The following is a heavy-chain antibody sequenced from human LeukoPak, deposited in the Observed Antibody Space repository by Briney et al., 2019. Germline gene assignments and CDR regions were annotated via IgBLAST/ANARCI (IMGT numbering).Heavy chain of an antibody. J-gene: IGHJ5*02. CDR1: GGSIRRYF. CDR3: ARQYRGFWSGYYTEYNWFDP. D-gene: IGHD3-3*01. Sequence: PSETLSLTCTVSGGSIRRYFWNWIRQPPGKGLEWIGYIYGSGSTTYDPSLKSRVTISVDTSKNQFSLKLSSVTAADTAVYYCARQYRGFWSGYYTEYNWFDPWGQGTLVTVSS. V-gene: IGHV4-59*08. CDR2: IYGSGST.